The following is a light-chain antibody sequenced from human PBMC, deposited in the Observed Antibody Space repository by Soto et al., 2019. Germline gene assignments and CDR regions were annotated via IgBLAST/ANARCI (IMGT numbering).Light chain of an antibody. CDR1: QSVSSY. CDR3: QQPYT. V-gene: IGKV3-11*01. Sequence: EIVLTQSPATLSLSPGERANLSCRASQSVSSYLAWYQQKPGQAPRLLIYDASNRATGIPARFSGSGSGTDFTLTISSLEPEDFAVYYCQQPYTFGQGTKLEIK. J-gene: IGKJ2*01. CDR2: DAS.